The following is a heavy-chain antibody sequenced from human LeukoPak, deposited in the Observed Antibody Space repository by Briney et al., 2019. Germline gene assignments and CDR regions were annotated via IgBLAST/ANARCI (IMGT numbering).Heavy chain of an antibody. CDR2: IYTSGST. CDR1: GGSISSYY. Sequence: PSETLSLTCTVSGGSISSYYWSWIRQPAGKGLEWIGRIYTSGSTNYNPSLKSRVTMSVDTSKNQFSLKLSSVTAADTAVYYCARDFDYVWGSYRPNAAFDIWGQGTMVTVSS. D-gene: IGHD3-16*02. J-gene: IGHJ3*02. CDR3: ARDFDYVWGSYRPNAAFDI. V-gene: IGHV4-4*07.